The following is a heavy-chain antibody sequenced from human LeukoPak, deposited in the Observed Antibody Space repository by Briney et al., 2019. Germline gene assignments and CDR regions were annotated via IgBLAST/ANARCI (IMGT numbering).Heavy chain of an antibody. Sequence: PSETLSLTCTVSGGSISSSSYYWGWIRQPPGKGLEWIGSIYYSGSTYYNPSLKSRVTISVDTSKNQFSLKLSSVTAADTAVYYCARSIAAAPARSYYYYYYYMDVWGKGTTVTVSS. V-gene: IGHV4-39*07. D-gene: IGHD6-13*01. CDR1: GGSISSSSYY. J-gene: IGHJ6*03. CDR3: ARSIAAAPARSYYYYYYYMDV. CDR2: IYYSGST.